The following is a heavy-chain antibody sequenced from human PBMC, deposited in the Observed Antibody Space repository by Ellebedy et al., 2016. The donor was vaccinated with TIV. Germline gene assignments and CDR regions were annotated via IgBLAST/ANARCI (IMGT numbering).Heavy chain of an antibody. D-gene: IGHD5-12*01. V-gene: IGHV1-46*01. CDR3: ARVDIVAGGI. J-gene: IGHJ3*02. CDR1: RYTFTSYY. Sequence: ASVKVSXKASRYTFTSYYMHWVRQAPGQGLEWMGIINPSGGSTSYAQKFQGRVTMTRDTSTSTVYMELSSLRSEDTAVYYCARVDIVAGGIWGQGTMVTVSS. CDR2: INPSGGST.